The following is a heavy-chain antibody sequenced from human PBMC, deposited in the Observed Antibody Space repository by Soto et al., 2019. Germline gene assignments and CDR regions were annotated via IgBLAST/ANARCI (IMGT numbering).Heavy chain of an antibody. CDR2: IYYSGST. CDR1: GGSISSYY. V-gene: IGHV4-59*01. CDR3: ARYYDSSGYYYVVNWFDP. Sequence: QVQLQESGPGLVKPSETLSLTCTVSGGSISSYYWSWIRQPPGKGLEWIGYIYYSGSTNYNPSLKSRVTISVDTSKNQFSLKLSSVTAADTAVYYCARYYDSSGYYYVVNWFDPWGQGTLVTVSS. J-gene: IGHJ5*02. D-gene: IGHD3-22*01.